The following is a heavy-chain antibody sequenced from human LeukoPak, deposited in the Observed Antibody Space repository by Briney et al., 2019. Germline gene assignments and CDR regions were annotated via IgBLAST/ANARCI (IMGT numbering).Heavy chain of an antibody. CDR3: ARDILHYSKYYYDSGEIYYFDY. CDR1: GGSFSGYY. J-gene: IGHJ4*02. V-gene: IGHV4-34*01. CDR2: INHSGST. Sequence: SETLSLTCAVYGGSFSGYYWSWIRQPPGKGLEWIGEINHSGSTNYNPSLKSRVTISVDTSKNQFSLKLSSVTAADTAVYYCARDILHYSKYYYDSGEIYYFDYWGQGTLVTVSS. D-gene: IGHD3-10*01.